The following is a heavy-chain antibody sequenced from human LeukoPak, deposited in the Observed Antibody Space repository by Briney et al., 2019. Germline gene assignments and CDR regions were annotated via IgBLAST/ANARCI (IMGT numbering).Heavy chain of an antibody. Sequence: GGSLRLSCAASGFTFSSYAMSWVRQAPGKGLEWVSAISGSGGSTYYADSVKGRFTISRDNSKNTLYLQMNSLRAEDTAVYYCARHGSMIVAEFDYWGQGTLVTVSS. CDR1: GFTFSSYA. CDR2: ISGSGGST. V-gene: IGHV3-23*01. D-gene: IGHD3-22*01. CDR3: ARHGSMIVAEFDY. J-gene: IGHJ4*02.